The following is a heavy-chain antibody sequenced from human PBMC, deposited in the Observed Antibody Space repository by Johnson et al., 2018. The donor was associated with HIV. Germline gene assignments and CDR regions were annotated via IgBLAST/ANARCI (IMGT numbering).Heavy chain of an antibody. CDR2: IYSGGST. V-gene: IGHV3-66*02. Sequence: VQLVESGGGLVQPGGSLRLSCAASGFTVSSNYMSWVRQAQGKGLEWVSVIYSGGSTYYADSVKGRFTISRDNSKHTLSLQMNSLRAEDTAVYYCAKDLEHILTYAFDIWGQGTMVTVSS. CDR3: AKDLEHILTYAFDI. CDR1: GFTVSSNY. D-gene: IGHD2-21*01. J-gene: IGHJ3*02.